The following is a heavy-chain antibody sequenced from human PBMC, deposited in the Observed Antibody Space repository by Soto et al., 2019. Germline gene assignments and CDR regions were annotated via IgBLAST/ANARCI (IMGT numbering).Heavy chain of an antibody. Sequence: QVQLVESGGGVVQPGRSLRLSCAASGFTFSIFGMHWVRQAPGKGLEWAAIIWYDGSNAYYADSVRGRFTISRDNSNNTVYLQMNSLRAEDTAVYYCARDKGSSTVVSGISQEGYFDSRGQGTLVTVSS. D-gene: IGHD6-19*01. V-gene: IGHV3-33*01. CDR1: GFTFSIFG. CDR2: IWYDGSNA. CDR3: ARDKGSSTVVSGISQEGYFDS. J-gene: IGHJ4*02.